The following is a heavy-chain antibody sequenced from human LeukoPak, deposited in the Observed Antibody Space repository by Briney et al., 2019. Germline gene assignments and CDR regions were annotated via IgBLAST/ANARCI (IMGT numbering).Heavy chain of an antibody. CDR1: GFTFSSYV. V-gene: IGHV3-30*03. CDR3: AREGYYSGMDV. CDR2: ISYDGSNK. J-gene: IGHJ6*02. Sequence: PGKSLRLSCAASGFTFSSYVMHWVRQAPGKGLEWVAVISYDGSNKYYADSVKGRFTISRDNSKNTLYLQMNSLRAEDTAVYYCAREGYYSGMDVWGQGTTVTVSS.